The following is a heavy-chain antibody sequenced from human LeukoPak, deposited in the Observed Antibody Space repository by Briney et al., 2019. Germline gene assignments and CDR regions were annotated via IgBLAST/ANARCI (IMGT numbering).Heavy chain of an antibody. J-gene: IGHJ4*02. D-gene: IGHD6-19*01. CDR3: VRHTYSSGSYHFDY. V-gene: IGHV3-11*03. CDR2: SSRSSSYT. Sequence: GGSLRLSCAASGFTFSDYYMSWIRQAAGKGPEWVSYSSRSSSYTNYADSVKGRFTISRDNAKNSLYLQMNSLRVEDTAVYYCVRHTYSSGSYHFDYWGQGTLVTVSS. CDR1: GFTFSDYY.